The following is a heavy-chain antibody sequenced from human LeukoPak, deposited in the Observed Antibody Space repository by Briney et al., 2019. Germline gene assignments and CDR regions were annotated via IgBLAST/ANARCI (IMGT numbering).Heavy chain of an antibody. CDR2: ISYDGSNK. CDR1: GFTFSSYA. Sequence: PGRSLRLSCAASGFTFSSYAMHWVRQAPGKGLEWVAVISYDGSNKYYADSVKGRFTISRDNSKNTLYLQMNSLRAEDTAVYYCAKDQDDFWSGYNHRYNWFDPWGQGTLVTVSS. J-gene: IGHJ5*02. CDR3: AKDQDDFWSGYNHRYNWFDP. V-gene: IGHV3-30-3*01. D-gene: IGHD3-3*01.